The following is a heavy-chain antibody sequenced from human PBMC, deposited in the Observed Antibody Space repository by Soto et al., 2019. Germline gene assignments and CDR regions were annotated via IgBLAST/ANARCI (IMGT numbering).Heavy chain of an antibody. CDR2: IRNKANRYTT. D-gene: IGHD7-27*01. CDR3: ARAPMGTYSFDF. CDR1: GFTFSDYH. Sequence: PGGSLRLSCAVSGFTFSDYHMDWVRQAPGKGLEWVGRIRNKANRYTTEYAASVKGRFTVSRDDSYNSLYLQMNSLKIEDTAVYYCARAPMGTYSFDFWGQGTLVTVSS. V-gene: IGHV3-72*01. J-gene: IGHJ4*02.